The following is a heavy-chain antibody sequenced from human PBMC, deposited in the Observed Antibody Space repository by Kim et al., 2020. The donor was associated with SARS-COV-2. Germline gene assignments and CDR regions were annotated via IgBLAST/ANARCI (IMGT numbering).Heavy chain of an antibody. CDR2: INHSGST. CDR1: GGSFSGYY. Sequence: SETLSLTCAVYGGSFSGYYWSWIRQPPGKGLEWIGEINHSGSTNYNPSLKSRVTISVDTSKNQFSLKLSSVTAADTAVYYCARGASYYYYGMDVWGQGTTVTVSS. V-gene: IGHV4-34*01. CDR3: ARGASYYYYGMDV. J-gene: IGHJ6*02.